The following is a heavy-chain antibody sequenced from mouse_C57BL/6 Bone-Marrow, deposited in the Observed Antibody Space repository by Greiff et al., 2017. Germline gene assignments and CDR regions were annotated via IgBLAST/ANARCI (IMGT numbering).Heavy chain of an antibody. J-gene: IGHJ2*01. CDR3: ARGASYYFDY. V-gene: IGHV5-4*03. D-gene: IGHD3-1*01. Sequence: VKLVESGGGLVKPGGSLKLSCAASGFTFSSYAMSWVRQTPEKRLEWVATISDGGSYTYYPDDVKGRFTISRDNAKNNLYLQMSHLKSEDTAMYYCARGASYYFDYWGQGTTLTVSS. CDR2: ISDGGSYT. CDR1: GFTFSSYA.